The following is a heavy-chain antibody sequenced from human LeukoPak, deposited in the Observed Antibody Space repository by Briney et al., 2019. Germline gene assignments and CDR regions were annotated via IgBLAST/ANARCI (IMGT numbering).Heavy chain of an antibody. Sequence: SETLSLTCAVYGGSFSGYYWSWIRQPPGKGLEWIGEINHSGSTNYNPSLKSRVTISVDTSKNQFSLKLSSVTAAGTAVYYCAIERGYSGYAWLDPWGQGTLVTVSS. V-gene: IGHV4-34*01. CDR3: AIERGYSGYAWLDP. D-gene: IGHD5-12*01. CDR1: GGSFSGYY. CDR2: INHSGST. J-gene: IGHJ5*02.